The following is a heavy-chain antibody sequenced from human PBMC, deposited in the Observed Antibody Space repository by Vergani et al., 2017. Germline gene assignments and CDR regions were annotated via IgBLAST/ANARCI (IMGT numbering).Heavy chain of an antibody. CDR2: ISAYNGNT. J-gene: IGHJ4*02. CDR3: ARAPALYYDSSGYYY. CDR1: GYTFTSYG. D-gene: IGHD3-22*01. V-gene: IGHV1-18*01. Sequence: QVQLVQSGAEVKKPGASVKVSCKASGYTFTSYGISWVRQAPGQGLAWMGWISAYNGNTNYAQKLQGRVTMTTDTSTSTAYMELRSLRSDDTAVSYCARAPALYYDSSGYYYWGQGTLVTVSS.